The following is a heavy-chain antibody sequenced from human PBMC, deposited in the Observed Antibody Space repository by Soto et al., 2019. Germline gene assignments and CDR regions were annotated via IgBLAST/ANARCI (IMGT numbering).Heavy chain of an antibody. Sequence: PGGSLRLSYAPSQFTFSTYTVNCLRQAPGKELEWVSAISSSSRYIYYADSVKGQFTISRENAKNSLYLQMNSLRAEDTAVYYCARDQIAVAGYSNGAFDIWGQGTMVTVSS. D-gene: IGHD6-19*01. CDR1: QFTFSTYT. CDR3: ARDQIAVAGYSNGAFDI. V-gene: IGHV3-21*03. J-gene: IGHJ3*02. CDR2: ISSSSRYI.